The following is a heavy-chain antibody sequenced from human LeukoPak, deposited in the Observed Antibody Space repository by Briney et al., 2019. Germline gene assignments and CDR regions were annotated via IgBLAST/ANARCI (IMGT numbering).Heavy chain of an antibody. J-gene: IGHJ4*02. D-gene: IGHD3-22*01. V-gene: IGHV1-2*06. Sequence: GASVTVSCTASGYTLTDYYMHWVRQAPGQGLEWMGRINPNSGGTNYAQKFQGRVTMTRDTSISTVYMELSRLRSDDTAVYYCARVGYYEGSGYYEYWGQGTLVTVSS. CDR1: GYTLTDYY. CDR3: ARVGYYEGSGYYEY. CDR2: INPNSGGT.